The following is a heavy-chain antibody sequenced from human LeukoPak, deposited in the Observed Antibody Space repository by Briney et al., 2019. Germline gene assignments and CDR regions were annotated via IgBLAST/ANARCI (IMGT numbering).Heavy chain of an antibody. Sequence: GSLRLSCAASGFTFSSYWMHWVRQAPGKGLVWVSRINSDGSSTSYADSVKGRFTISRDNAKNTLYLQMNSLRAEDTAVYYCAAVGATTSNWFDPWGQGTLVTVSS. J-gene: IGHJ5*02. CDR2: INSDGSST. CDR1: GFTFSSYW. CDR3: AAVGATTSNWFDP. V-gene: IGHV3-74*01. D-gene: IGHD1-26*01.